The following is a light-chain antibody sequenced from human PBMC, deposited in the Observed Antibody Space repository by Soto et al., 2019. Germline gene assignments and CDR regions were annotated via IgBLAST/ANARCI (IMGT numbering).Light chain of an antibody. CDR2: GNT. CDR1: TSNLGAGYD. J-gene: IGLJ1*01. CDR3: QSYDSSLGGSGV. V-gene: IGLV1-40*01. Sequence: QSVLTQPPSVSGAPGQSVTISCTGSTSNLGAGYDVHWYQQLPGTAPKLLIYGNTNRPSGVPDRFSGSKSGTSASLAITGLQAEDEADYYCQSYDSSLGGSGVFGTGTKVTVL.